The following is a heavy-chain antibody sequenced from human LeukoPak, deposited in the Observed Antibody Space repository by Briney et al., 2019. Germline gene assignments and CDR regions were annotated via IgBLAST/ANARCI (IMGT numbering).Heavy chain of an antibody. CDR2: IYYSGST. CDR3: ARGPYGDYAGHDY. Sequence: SETLSLTCTVSGGSISSYYWSWIRQPPGKGLEWIGYIYYSGSTNYNPSLKSRVTISVDTSKNQFSLKLSSVTAADTAVYYCARGPYGDYAGHDYWGQGTLVTVSS. CDR1: GGSISSYY. V-gene: IGHV4-59*01. D-gene: IGHD4-17*01. J-gene: IGHJ4*02.